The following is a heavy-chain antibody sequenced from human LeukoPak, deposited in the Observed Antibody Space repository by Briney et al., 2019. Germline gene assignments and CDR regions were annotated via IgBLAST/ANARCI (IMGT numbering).Heavy chain of an antibody. CDR1: GYTFTGYF. CDR2: INPNSGDT. CDR3: TRGRVVEGFGDLSGY. V-gene: IGHV1-2*02. J-gene: IGHJ4*02. D-gene: IGHD3-10*01. Sequence: GASVKVSCKASGYTFTGYFMHWVRQAPGQGLEWMGWINPNSGDTNYAQKFRGRVTVTRDTSISTAYMELSRLSSDDTAIYYCTRGRVVEGFGDLSGYWGQGTLVTVSS.